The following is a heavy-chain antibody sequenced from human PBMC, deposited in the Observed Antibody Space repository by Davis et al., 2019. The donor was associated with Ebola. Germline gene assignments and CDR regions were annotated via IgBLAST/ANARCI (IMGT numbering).Heavy chain of an antibody. V-gene: IGHV3-30-3*01. J-gene: IGHJ6*02. CDR3: ARDSDYYGSGSYSMDV. CDR1: GFTFSSYA. CDR2: ISYDGSNK. D-gene: IGHD3-10*01. Sequence: GESLKISCAASGFTFSSYAMHWVRQAPGKGLEWVAVISYDGSNKYYADSVKGRFTISRDNSKNTLYLQMNSLRAEDTAVYYCARDSDYYGSGSYSMDVWGQGTTVTVSS.